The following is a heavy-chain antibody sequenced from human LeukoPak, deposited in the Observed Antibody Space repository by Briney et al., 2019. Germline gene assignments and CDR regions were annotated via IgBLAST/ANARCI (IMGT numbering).Heavy chain of an antibody. CDR1: GFTLSSYS. V-gene: IGHV3-21*01. J-gene: IGHJ6*03. Sequence: GGSLRLSCAASGFTLSSYSMNWVRQAPGKGLEWVSSISSSSSYIYYADSVKGRFTISRDNAKNSLYLQMNSLRAEDTAVYYCARDLRLLAGYYYMDVWGKGTTVTVSS. CDR3: ARDLRLLAGYYYMDV. D-gene: IGHD2/OR15-2a*01. CDR2: ISSSSSYI.